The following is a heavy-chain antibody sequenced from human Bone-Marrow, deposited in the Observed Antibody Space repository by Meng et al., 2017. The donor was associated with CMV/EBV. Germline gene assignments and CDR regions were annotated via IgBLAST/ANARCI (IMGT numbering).Heavy chain of an antibody. J-gene: IGHJ6*02. CDR2: INPNSGGT. CDR3: AFRMDV. V-gene: IGHV1-2*02. CDR1: GYIFTGYY. Sequence: ASVKVSCKASGYIFTGYYLHWVRQVPGQGLEWMGWINPNSGGTNYAQKFQGRVTMTRNTSISTAYMELSSLRSEDTAVYYCAFRMDVWGQGTTVTVSS.